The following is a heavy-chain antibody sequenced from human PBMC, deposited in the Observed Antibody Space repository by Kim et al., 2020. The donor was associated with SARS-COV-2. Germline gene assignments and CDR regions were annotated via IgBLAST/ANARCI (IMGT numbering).Heavy chain of an antibody. CDR3: ARSIALGY. V-gene: IGHV3-7*03. D-gene: IGHD3-16*01. J-gene: IGHJ4*02. CDR2: T. Sequence: TQYADSVGGRFTTTRDNAKNAVYLQLSSLRVEDTAVYYCARSIALGYWGQGTLVTVSS.